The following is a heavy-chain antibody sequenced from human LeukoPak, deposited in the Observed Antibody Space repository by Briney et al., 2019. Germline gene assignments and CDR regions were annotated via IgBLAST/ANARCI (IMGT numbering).Heavy chain of an antibody. CDR2: ISHDGGAK. J-gene: IGHJ4*02. CDR3: ARRIAAAAAPYYFDY. V-gene: IGHV3-30*03. Sequence: GGSLRLSCGVSGFSIGNYGMHWIRQAPDKGLEWVAMISHDGGAKYYGDSVKGRLTISRDNSDNTLYLQMNSLRAEDTAVYYCARRIAAAAAPYYFDYWGQGTLVTVSS. D-gene: IGHD6-13*01. CDR1: GFSIGNYG.